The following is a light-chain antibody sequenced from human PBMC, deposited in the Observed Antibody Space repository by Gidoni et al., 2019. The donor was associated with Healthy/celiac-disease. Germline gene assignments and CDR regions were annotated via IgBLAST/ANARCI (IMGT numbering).Light chain of an antibody. J-gene: IGKJ2*01. CDR3: QQYGSSPPKYT. Sequence: EIVLTQSLGTLSLSPGERATRSSMASQSVSSSYLAWYQQKPGQAPRLLIYGAASRATGIPDRFSVSGSGTDFTLTISRLEPEDFAVYYCQQYGSSPPKYTFGQGTKLEIK. V-gene: IGKV3-20*01. CDR2: GAA. CDR1: QSVSSSY.